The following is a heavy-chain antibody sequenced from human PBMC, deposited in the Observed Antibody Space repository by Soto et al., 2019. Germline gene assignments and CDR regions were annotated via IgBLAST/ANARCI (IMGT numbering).Heavy chain of an antibody. J-gene: IGHJ6*02. CDR1: GGSISSYY. CDR2: IYYSGST. CDR3: ARDRNWKGYSGMEV. V-gene: IGHV4-59*01. D-gene: IGHD1-1*01. Sequence: PSETLSLTCTVSGGSISSYYWSWIRQPPGKGLEWIGYIYYSGSTNYNPSLKSRVTISVDTSKNQFSLKLSSVTAADTAVYYCARDRNWKGYSGMEVWGQGTTDTVSS.